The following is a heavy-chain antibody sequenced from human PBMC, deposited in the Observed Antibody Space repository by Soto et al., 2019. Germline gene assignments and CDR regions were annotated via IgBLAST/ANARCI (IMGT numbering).Heavy chain of an antibody. CDR3: ARVGCSSTSCPRYYYYGMDV. J-gene: IGHJ6*02. Sequence: SETLSLTCAVYGGSFSGYYWSWIRQPPGKGLEWIGEINHSGSTNYNPSQKSRVTISVDTSKNQLSLKMSSVTAADTVVYYCARVGCSSTSCPRYYYYGMDVWGQGTTVT. V-gene: IGHV4-34*01. CDR2: INHSGST. CDR1: GGSFSGYY. D-gene: IGHD2-2*01.